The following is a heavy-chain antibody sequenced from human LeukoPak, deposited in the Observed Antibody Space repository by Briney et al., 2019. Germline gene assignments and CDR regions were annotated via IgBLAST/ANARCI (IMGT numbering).Heavy chain of an antibody. J-gene: IGHJ4*02. V-gene: IGHV4-59*01. Sequence: SETLSLTCTVSGGSINSNYWGWTRQPPGKGLDWIGYIFYSGTTNYNPSFKSRATLSVDTSKNQFSLTLTSVTAADTAVYYCARGSSTGFDYWGQGTLVTVSS. CDR1: GGSINSNY. D-gene: IGHD2-2*01. CDR3: ARGSSTGFDY. CDR2: IFYSGTT.